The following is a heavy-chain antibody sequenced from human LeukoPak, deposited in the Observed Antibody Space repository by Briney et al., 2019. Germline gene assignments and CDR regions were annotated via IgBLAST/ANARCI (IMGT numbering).Heavy chain of an antibody. Sequence: GASVKVSCKASGYTFTSYYMHWVRQAPGQGLEWMGIINPSGGSTSYAQKFQGRVTMTRDTSTSTVYMELSSLRSEDMAVYYCAIYDYVWGSYPYYWGQGTLVTVSS. J-gene: IGHJ4*02. CDR1: GYTFTSYY. V-gene: IGHV1-46*01. CDR3: AIYDYVWGSYPYY. CDR2: INPSGGST. D-gene: IGHD3-16*01.